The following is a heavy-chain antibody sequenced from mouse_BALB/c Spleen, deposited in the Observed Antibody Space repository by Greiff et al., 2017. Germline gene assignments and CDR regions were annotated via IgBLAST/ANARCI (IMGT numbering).Heavy chain of an antibody. CDR1: GFNIKDTY. CDR3: ARNDYGWFAY. V-gene: IGHV14-3*02. D-gene: IGHD2-4*01. Sequence: VQLKQSGAELVKPGASVKLSCTASGFNIKDTYMHWVKQRPEQGLEWIGRIDPANGNSKYDPTFQGKATITADTSSNTAFLELSSLTSEDTAVYYCARNDYGWFAYWGQGTLVTVSA. CDR2: IDPANGNS. J-gene: IGHJ3*01.